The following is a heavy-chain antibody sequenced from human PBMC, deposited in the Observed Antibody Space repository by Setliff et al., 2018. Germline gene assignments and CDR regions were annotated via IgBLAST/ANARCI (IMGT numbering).Heavy chain of an antibody. CDR1: GYSFTSYW. J-gene: IGHJ3*02. V-gene: IGHV5-51*01. CDR2: IYPGDSDT. D-gene: IGHD3-22*01. CDR3: ARSHYYDSSGYYPDYDAFDI. Sequence: GESLKISCKGSGYSFTSYWIGWVRQMPGKGLEWMGIIYPGDSDTRYSPSFQGQVTISADKSISTAYLQWSSLKASDTAMYYCARSHYYDSSGYYPDYDAFDIRGQGTMVTVSS.